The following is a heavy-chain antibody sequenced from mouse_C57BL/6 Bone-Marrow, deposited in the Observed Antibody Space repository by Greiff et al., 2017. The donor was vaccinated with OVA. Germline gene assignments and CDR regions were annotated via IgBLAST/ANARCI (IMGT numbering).Heavy chain of an antibody. J-gene: IGHJ3*01. CDR3: ARSPFAY. V-gene: IGHV1-81*01. CDR1: GYTFTSYG. CDR2: IYPRSGNT. Sequence: VQLQQSGAELARPGASVKLSCKASGYTFTSYGISWVKQRTGQGLEWIGEIYPRSGNTYYNEKFKGKATLTAANSSSTAYMELRSLTSADSAVSFCARSPFAYWGQGTLVTVSA.